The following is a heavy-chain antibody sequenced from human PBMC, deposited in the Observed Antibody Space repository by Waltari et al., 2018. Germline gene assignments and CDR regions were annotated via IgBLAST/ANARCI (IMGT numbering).Heavy chain of an antibody. V-gene: IGHV3-48*03. J-gene: IGHJ4*02. CDR1: GFTFSNYD. CDR2: ISDSGIIS. CDR3: ARVIINTDSYFDY. Sequence: EVHLEESGGGLVQPGGSRRLSCAASGFTFSNYDMNWVRQAPGKGLEWVSYISDSGIISYYADSVKGRFTISKDNAKNSLYLQMNSVRAEDTAVYYCARVIINTDSYFDYWGQGTLVTVSS. D-gene: IGHD3-22*01.